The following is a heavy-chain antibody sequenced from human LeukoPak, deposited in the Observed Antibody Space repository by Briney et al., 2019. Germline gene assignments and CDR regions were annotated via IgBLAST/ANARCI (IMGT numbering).Heavy chain of an antibody. CDR3: ARGRDSSPGDY. J-gene: IGHJ4*02. CDR2: INPNSGGT. Sequence: VASVKVSCKASGYTFTGYYMHWVRQAPGQGLEWMGWINPNSGGTKYAQKFQGRVTMTRDTSISTAYMELSSLRSDDTAMYYCARGRDSSPGDYWGQGTLVTVSS. CDR1: GYTFTGYY. D-gene: IGHD3-22*01. V-gene: IGHV1-2*02.